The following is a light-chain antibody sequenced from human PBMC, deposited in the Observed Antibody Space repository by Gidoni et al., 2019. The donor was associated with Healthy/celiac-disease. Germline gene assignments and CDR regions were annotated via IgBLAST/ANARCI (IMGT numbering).Light chain of an antibody. CDR1: QSISSY. Sequence: DIQMTQSPSSLSASVGDRVTITCRASQSISSYLNWYQQKPGTAPKVLIYGASSLQSGVPSRFSGSGSGTDFTLTISSLQPGDFATYYCQQTHSTPPTFXQXTKVEIK. CDR2: GAS. V-gene: IGKV1-39*01. J-gene: IGKJ1*01. CDR3: QQTHSTPPT.